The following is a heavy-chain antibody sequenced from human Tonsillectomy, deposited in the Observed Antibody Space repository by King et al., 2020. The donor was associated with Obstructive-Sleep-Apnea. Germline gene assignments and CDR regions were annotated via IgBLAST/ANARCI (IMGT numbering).Heavy chain of an antibody. CDR2: LYWVADK. Sequence: TLKESGPALVKPTQTLTLTCTFSGFSLSTSGRCVSWIRQPPGKALEWLARLYWVADKYYSTSLKTRPTISKATSKNQVVLTMTNMDPVDTATYYCARTVVVVAARIDYWGQGTLVTVSS. CDR1: GFSLSTSGRC. D-gene: IGHD2-15*01. J-gene: IGHJ4*02. V-gene: IGHV2-70*11. CDR3: ARTVVVVAARIDY.